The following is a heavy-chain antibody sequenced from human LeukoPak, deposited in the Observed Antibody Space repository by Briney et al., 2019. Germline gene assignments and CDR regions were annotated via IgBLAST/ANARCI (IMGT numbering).Heavy chain of an antibody. CDR1: GFNFYIYA. V-gene: IGHV3-23*01. CDR3: AKDKAPLYSGYDWDLDF. CDR2: ISGSGDNT. J-gene: IGHJ4*02. Sequence: GGSLRLSCAASGFNFYIYAMSWVRQAPGKGLEWVSSISGSGDNTYYADSVKGRYTISRDNSKNTLYLQMNSLRAEDTAFYYCAKDKAPLYSGYDWDLDFWGQGTLVTVSS. D-gene: IGHD5-12*01.